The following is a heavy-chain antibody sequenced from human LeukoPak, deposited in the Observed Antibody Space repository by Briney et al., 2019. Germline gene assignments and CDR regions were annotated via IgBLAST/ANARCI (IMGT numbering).Heavy chain of an antibody. CDR3: ARAGIAVAGTGSDY. CDR2: VRWYSGSI. D-gene: IGHD6-19*01. V-gene: IGHV3-9*01. Sequence: GGSLRLSCAASGFTFDDYAMHWVRQAPGKGLAWVSGVRWYSGSIGYADSVKGRFTISRDNATNSLYQQMNSLRAEDTALYYCARAGIAVAGTGSDYWGQGTLVTVSS. CDR1: GFTFDDYA. J-gene: IGHJ4*02.